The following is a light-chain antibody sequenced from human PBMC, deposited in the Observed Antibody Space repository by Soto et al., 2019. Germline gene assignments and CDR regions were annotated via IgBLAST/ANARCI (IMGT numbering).Light chain of an antibody. CDR1: QNVYNN. V-gene: IGKV3-15*01. Sequence: EIVMTQSPATLSVSPGEGATLSCKASQNVYNNLAWYQQRPGQPPRLLIYDASTRATGISARFSGSGYGTEFTLTISSLQSEDFAVYFCQQCRNWPLTFGGRTKV. J-gene: IGKJ4*01. CDR2: DAS. CDR3: QQCRNWPLT.